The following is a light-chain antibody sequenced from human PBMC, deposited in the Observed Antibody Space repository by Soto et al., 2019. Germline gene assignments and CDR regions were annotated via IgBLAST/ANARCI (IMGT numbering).Light chain of an antibody. CDR1: QSVLYSSNHQNY. CDR2: WAS. J-gene: IGKJ1*01. Sequence: DIVMTQSPDSLAVSLGERATINCKSSQSVLYSSNHQNYLAWYQQKPGQPPQLLIYWASTRESGVPDRFSGSGSGTEFTLTISSPQSEDFAVYYCQQYNNWPPWTFGQGTKVDIK. V-gene: IGKV4-1*01. CDR3: QQYNNWPPWT.